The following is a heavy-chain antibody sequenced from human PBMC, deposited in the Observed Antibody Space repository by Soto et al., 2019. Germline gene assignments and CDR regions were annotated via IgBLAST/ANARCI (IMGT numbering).Heavy chain of an antibody. D-gene: IGHD3-10*01. V-gene: IGHV3-11*06. J-gene: IGHJ4*02. CDR1: GFTFSDYY. CDR3: ARAVTLWFGELLYPSYFDY. CDR2: ISSSSSYT. Sequence: GGSLRLSCAASGFTFSDYYMSWIRQAPGKGLEWVSYISSSSSYTNYADSVKGRFTISRDNAKNSLYLQMNSLRAEDMAVYYCARAVTLWFGELLYPSYFDYWGQGTLVTVST.